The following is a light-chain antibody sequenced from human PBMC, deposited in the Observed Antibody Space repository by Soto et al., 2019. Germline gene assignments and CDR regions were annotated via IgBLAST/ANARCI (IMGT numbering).Light chain of an antibody. Sequence: DIQMTQSPSTLSASVGARVTITCRASQTISSWLAWYQQKPGKAPNLLIYRVSSLESGVPSRSSGSGSGTECTLTMRSLQTDNLTTYYCQQYGGYSWTFGQGSKVEMK. CDR1: QTISSW. CDR2: RVS. J-gene: IGKJ1*01. CDR3: QQYGGYSWT. V-gene: IGKV1-5*03.